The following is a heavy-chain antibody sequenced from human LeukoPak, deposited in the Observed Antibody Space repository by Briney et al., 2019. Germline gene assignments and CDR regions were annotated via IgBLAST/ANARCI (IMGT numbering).Heavy chain of an antibody. CDR3: AKGYSGYEFDY. Sequence: PGGSLRLSCAASGFTFSSYSMNWVRQAPGKGLEWVSSISSSSYIYYADSVKGRFTISRDNAKNSLYLQMNSLRAEDTAVYYCAKGYSGYEFDYWGQGTLVTVSS. CDR1: GFTFSSYS. CDR2: ISSSSYI. J-gene: IGHJ4*02. D-gene: IGHD5-12*01. V-gene: IGHV3-21*01.